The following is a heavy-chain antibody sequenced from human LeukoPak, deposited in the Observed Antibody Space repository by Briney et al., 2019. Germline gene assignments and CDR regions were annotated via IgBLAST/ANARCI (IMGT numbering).Heavy chain of an antibody. CDR3: ARDLYDILTGYYKGFDY. CDR1: GYTFTSFY. CDR2: INPSGGST. Sequence: GASVKVSCKASGYTFTSFYMHWVRQAPGQGLEWMGIINPSGGSTSYAQKFQGRVTMTRDTSTSTVYMELSSLRSEDTAVYYCARDLYDILTGYYKGFDYWGQGTLVTVSS. J-gene: IGHJ4*02. D-gene: IGHD3-9*01. V-gene: IGHV1-46*01.